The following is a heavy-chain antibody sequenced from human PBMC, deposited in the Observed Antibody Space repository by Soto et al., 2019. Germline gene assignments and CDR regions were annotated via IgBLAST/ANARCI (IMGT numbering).Heavy chain of an antibody. CDR1: GGSISSGGYY. J-gene: IGHJ4*02. CDR3: ARGGGYYGSGNLGW. Sequence: QVQLQESGPGLVKPSQTLSLTFTVSGGSISSGGYYWSWIRQHPGKGLEWIGYVYYSGSTYYNPSLKSRVTTSVDTSKNQFTLTLSYVTAADTAVYYCARGGGYYGSGNLGWWGQGTLVTVSS. CDR2: VYYSGST. D-gene: IGHD3-10*01. V-gene: IGHV4-31*03.